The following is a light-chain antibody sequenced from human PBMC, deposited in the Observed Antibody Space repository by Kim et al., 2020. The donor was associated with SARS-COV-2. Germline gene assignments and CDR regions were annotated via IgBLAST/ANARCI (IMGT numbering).Light chain of an antibody. CDR3: QSYDISNVI. J-gene: IGLJ2*01. CDR1: SGNIAANY. Sequence: NTVTISCTLTSGNIAANYVQWYQQRPGSAPTIVIYEDSERPSGVPDRFSGSIDTSSSSASLTISGLKTEDEADYYCQSYDISNVIFGGGTQLTVL. V-gene: IGLV6-57*03. CDR2: EDS.